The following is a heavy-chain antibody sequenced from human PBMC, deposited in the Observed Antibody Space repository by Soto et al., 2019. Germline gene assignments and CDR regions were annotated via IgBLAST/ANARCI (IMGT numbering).Heavy chain of an antibody. Sequence: QVQLVESGGGVVQPGRSLRLSCAASGFSFSSYGMHWVRQAPGKGLEWVAFISYDGSNKYYGDSMKGRFTVSRDNSKNTLYLQMNSLRTEDTAMYYCAKDPEDSWGQGTLVTVSS. V-gene: IGHV3-30*18. CDR1: GFSFSSYG. CDR2: ISYDGSNK. J-gene: IGHJ4*02. CDR3: AKDPEDS.